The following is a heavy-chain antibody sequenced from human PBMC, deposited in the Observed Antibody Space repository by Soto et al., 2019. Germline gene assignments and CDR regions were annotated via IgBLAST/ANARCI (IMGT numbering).Heavy chain of an antibody. V-gene: IGHV3-15*01. D-gene: IGHD3-10*01. Sequence: GGSLRLSCAASGFSFNQAWMTWVRQAPGKGLEWVGRIKSRTDGGATEYAPPVNDRFIISRDDSRKMVFLQMNSLKTEDTAVYFCTYLYREGPWGQGTLVTVSS. CDR3: TYLYREGP. CDR2: IKSRTDGGAT. J-gene: IGHJ5*02. CDR1: GFSFNQAW.